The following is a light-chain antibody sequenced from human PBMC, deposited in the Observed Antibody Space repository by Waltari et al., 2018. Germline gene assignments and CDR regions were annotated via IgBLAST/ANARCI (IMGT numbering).Light chain of an antibody. Sequence: SYELTQPPAVSVSPGQTATIPCPGGNLGDKFVCLYQQKAGQSPLLVIYQDDKRPSGIPERFSGSNSGNTATLTISGTQAMDEADYYCQAWDSGTVFGGGTKLTVL. CDR3: QAWDSGTV. V-gene: IGLV3-1*01. CDR1: NLGDKF. CDR2: QDD. J-gene: IGLJ2*01.